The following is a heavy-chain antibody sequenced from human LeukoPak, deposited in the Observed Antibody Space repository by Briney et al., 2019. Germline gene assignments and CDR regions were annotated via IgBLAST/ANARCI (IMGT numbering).Heavy chain of an antibody. J-gene: IGHJ4*02. CDR3: ARDKGDYDTSGSLFVF. V-gene: IGHV3-23*01. Sequence: GGSLRLSCAASGFTFSSYAMSWVRQAPGKGLEWVSAISGSGGSTYYADSVKGRFTISRDNSKNTLYLQMNSLRAEDAAVYYCARDKGDYDTSGSLFVFGGQGTLVTVSS. CDR2: ISGSGGST. D-gene: IGHD3-22*01. CDR1: GFTFSSYA.